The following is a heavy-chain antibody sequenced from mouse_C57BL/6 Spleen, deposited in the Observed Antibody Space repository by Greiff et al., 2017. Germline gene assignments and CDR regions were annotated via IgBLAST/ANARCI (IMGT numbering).Heavy chain of an antibody. D-gene: IGHD1-1*01. V-gene: IGHV1-78*01. CDR3: AYYGSSGVPYYAMDY. Sequence: VQGVESDAELVKPGASVKISCKVSGYTFTDHTIHWMKQRPEQGLEWIGYIYPRDGSTKYNEKFKGKATLTADKSSSTAYMQLNSLTSEDSAVYFCAYYGSSGVPYYAMDYWGQGTSVTVSS. J-gene: IGHJ4*01. CDR2: IYPRDGST. CDR1: GYTFTDHT.